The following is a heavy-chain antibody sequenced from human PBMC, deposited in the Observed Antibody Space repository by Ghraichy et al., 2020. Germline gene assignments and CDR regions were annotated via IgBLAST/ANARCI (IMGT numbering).Heavy chain of an antibody. CDR1: GGSISSGSYY. D-gene: IGHD3-10*01. CDR2: IYTSGST. Sequence: SETLSLTCTVSGGSISSGSYYWSWIRQPAGKGLEWIGRIYTSGSTNYNPSLKSRVTISVDTSKNQFSLKLSSVTAADTAVYYCARSGSNYYGSGSYHRALDYWGQGTLVTVSS. J-gene: IGHJ4*02. V-gene: IGHV4-61*02. CDR3: ARSGSNYYGSGSYHRALDY.